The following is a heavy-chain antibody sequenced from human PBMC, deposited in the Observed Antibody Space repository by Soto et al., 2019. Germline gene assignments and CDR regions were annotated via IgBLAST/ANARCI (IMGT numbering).Heavy chain of an antibody. D-gene: IGHD3-3*01. J-gene: IGHJ4*02. CDR2: ISSSSSYI. V-gene: IGHV3-21*01. CDR1: GFTFSSYS. CDR3: ARVRLFGVVIATVDY. Sequence: GGSLRLSCAASGFTFSSYSMTWVRQAPGKGLEWVSSISSSSSYIYYADSVKGRFTISRDNAKNSLYLPMNSLRAEDTAVYYCARVRLFGVVIATVDYWGQGTLVTVSS.